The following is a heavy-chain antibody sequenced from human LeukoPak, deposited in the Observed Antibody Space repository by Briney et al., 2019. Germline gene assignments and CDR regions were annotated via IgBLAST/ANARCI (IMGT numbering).Heavy chain of an antibody. Sequence: GGSLRLSCAASGFTFSSYGMNWVRQAPGKGLEWVSSISSSSSYIYYADSVKGRFTISRDNAKNSLYLQMNSLRAEDTAVYYCARDPAIGSGSYYNPDDYYYYYGMDVWGQGTTVTVSS. J-gene: IGHJ6*02. CDR2: ISSSSSYI. V-gene: IGHV3-21*01. CDR1: GFTFSSYG. D-gene: IGHD3-10*01. CDR3: ARDPAIGSGSYYNPDDYYYYYGMDV.